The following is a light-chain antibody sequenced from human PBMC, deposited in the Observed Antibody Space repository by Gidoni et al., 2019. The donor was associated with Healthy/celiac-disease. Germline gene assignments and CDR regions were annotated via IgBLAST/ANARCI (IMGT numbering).Light chain of an antibody. CDR1: QTISGY. CDR3: QQSYSTPYT. V-gene: IGKV1-39*01. CDR2: AAS. J-gene: IGKJ2*01. Sequence: DIQMTQSPSSLSASVGDRVTITCRASQTISGYLNWYQQKPGKAPKLLIYAASSLQSGVPSRFSGSGSGTDFTLSISSLQYEDFATYYCQQSYSTPYTFGQGTKLEIK.